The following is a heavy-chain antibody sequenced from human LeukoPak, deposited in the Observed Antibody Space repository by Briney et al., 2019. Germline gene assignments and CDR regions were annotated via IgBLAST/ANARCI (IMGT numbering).Heavy chain of an antibody. CDR1: GFSFGGYG. Sequence: PGGSLRLSCAASGFSFGGYGMHWVRQTPGKGLDWVSFVRYDGSKTYYGDSVKGRFTISRDNSNNTVYLQMNRLRPDDTAFYYCVRDGIGGSTTLDSWGQGTLVTVSS. J-gene: IGHJ5*01. D-gene: IGHD3-16*01. V-gene: IGHV3-30*02. CDR3: VRDGIGGSTTLDS. CDR2: VRYDGSKT.